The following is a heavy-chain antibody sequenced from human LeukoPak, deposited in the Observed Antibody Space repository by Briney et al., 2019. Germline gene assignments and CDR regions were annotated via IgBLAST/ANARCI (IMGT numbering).Heavy chain of an antibody. J-gene: IGHJ5*02. CDR3: ARNNSGWFNI. CDR2: IPDSGYT. V-gene: IGHV4-38-2*02. CDR1: GHSSISTDS. D-gene: IGHD6-19*01. Sequence: PSETLSLTCTVSGHSSISTDSWGWIRQSPGKGLEWIGSIPDSGYTHDNPSFRSRVTMFLDTSKDQFSLPLRSVTAADTAIYFCARNNSGWFNIWGQGIRVAVSP.